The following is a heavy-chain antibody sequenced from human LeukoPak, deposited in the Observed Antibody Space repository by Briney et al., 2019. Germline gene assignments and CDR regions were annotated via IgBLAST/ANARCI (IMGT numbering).Heavy chain of an antibody. CDR2: ISGSGDNT. Sequence: GGSLRLYCAASAFTFSSYAMSWVRQAPGKGLEWVSGISGSGDNTYYADSVKGRFTISRDNSKNTLYVQVNSLGTEDTAAYYCAKGSYYDSSGSFYFDYWGQGTLVTVSS. V-gene: IGHV3-23*01. J-gene: IGHJ4*02. CDR1: AFTFSSYA. D-gene: IGHD3-22*01. CDR3: AKGSYYDSSGSFYFDY.